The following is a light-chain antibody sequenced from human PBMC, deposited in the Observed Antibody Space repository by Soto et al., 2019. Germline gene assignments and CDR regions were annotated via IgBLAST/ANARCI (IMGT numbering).Light chain of an antibody. CDR3: SSYTSSSTLDFV. Sequence: QSGLTQPASVSGSLGQSITISCTGTSSDIGGYNYVSWYQHHPGKAPKLMIYDVTNRPSGVSSRFSGSKSGNRASLTISGLLAEDEADYYCSSYTSSSTLDFVFGTGTKVTVL. J-gene: IGLJ1*01. V-gene: IGLV2-14*01. CDR2: DVT. CDR1: SSDIGGYNY.